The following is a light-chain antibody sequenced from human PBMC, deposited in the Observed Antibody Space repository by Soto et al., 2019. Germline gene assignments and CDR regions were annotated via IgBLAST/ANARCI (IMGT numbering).Light chain of an antibody. Sequence: DIVMRHSPATLSVSPGEGASLACRASQSVKSNLAWYQQNPGQAPRLLILGASTRPTGIPASFSGTESGTEITLTIGGLQSEDFAVYFCKQYNNYHTINVGLGTCLKIK. V-gene: IGKV3D-15*01. CDR3: KQYNNYHTIN. CDR1: QSVKSN. CDR2: GAS. J-gene: IGKJ5*01.